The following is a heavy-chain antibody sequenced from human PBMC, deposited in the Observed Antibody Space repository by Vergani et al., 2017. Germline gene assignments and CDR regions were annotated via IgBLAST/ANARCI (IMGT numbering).Heavy chain of an antibody. CDR1: GFTSSYYG. V-gene: IGHV3-30*03. CDR3: ATKSCGTPGCQIGYFRE. D-gene: IGHD1-1*01. Sequence: QVHLVESGGGVVQPGRSLSLSCVVSGFTSSYYGMPWVRQAPGKGLEWVAVIAYDGQQKYYADSVKGRFTISRDNSKSTLYLQMNSLRTEDTAVYYCATKSCGTPGCQIGYFREWGQGTLVTVSS. J-gene: IGHJ1*01. CDR2: IAYDGQQK.